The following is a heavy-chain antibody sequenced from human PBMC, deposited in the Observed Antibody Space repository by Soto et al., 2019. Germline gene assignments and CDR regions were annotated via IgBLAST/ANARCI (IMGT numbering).Heavy chain of an antibody. V-gene: IGHV3-7*03. CDR1: GFTFSSYW. CDR2: IKQDGSEK. CDR3: AREYSSGWYDDFDY. J-gene: IGHJ4*02. Sequence: GGSLRLSCAASGFTFSSYWMSWVRQAPGKGLEWVANIKQDGSEKYYVDSVKGRFTISRDNAKNSLYLQMNSLRAEDTAVYYCAREYSSGWYDDFDYWGQGTLVTVSS. D-gene: IGHD6-19*01.